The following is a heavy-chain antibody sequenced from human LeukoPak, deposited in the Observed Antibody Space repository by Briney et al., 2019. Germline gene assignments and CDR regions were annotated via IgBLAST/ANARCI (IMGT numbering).Heavy chain of an antibody. CDR1: GFTFSSYS. CDR3: ARDLSIDGQLHFDY. V-gene: IGHV3-21*01. J-gene: IGHJ4*02. Sequence: SGGSLRLSCAASGFTFSSYSMNWVRQAPGKGLEWVSSISSSSSYIYYADSVKGRFTISRDNAKHSLYLQMNSLRAEDTAVYYCARDLSIDGQLHFDYWGQGTLVTVSS. D-gene: IGHD6-6*01. CDR2: ISSSSSYI.